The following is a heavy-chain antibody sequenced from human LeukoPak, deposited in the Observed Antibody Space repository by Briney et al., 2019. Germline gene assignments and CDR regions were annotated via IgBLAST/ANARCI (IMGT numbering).Heavy chain of an antibody. D-gene: IGHD5-24*01. J-gene: IGHJ5*02. CDR2: NYPGDSDT. V-gene: IGHV5-51*01. Sequence: GESLKISCKGSGNSFTNYWNALVRQMPGKGLELMGINYPGDSDTRYSPSFQGQVTISADKPSSPGYQQWSSLKAANPAMYYCARPDGYWGLSWGQGTLVTVSS. CDR1: GNSFTNYW. CDR3: ARPDGYWGLS.